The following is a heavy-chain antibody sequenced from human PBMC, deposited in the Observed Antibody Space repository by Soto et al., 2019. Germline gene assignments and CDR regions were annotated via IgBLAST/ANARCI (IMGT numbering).Heavy chain of an antibody. CDR2: ISYDGSNK. CDR1: GFTFSSYG. D-gene: IGHD3-10*01. CDR3: TRDIGGKGAY. V-gene: IGHV3-30*03. Sequence: QSGGSLRLSCAASGFTFSSYGMHWVRQAPGKGLEWVAVISYDGSNKYYADSVKGRFTISRDNSKNTLYLQMNSLRAEDTALYYCTRDIGGKGAYWGPGTLVTVSS. J-gene: IGHJ4*02.